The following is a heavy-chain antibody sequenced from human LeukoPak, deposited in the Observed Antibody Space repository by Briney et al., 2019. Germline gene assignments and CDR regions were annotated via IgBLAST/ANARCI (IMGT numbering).Heavy chain of an antibody. CDR3: ARPAYDFWSGYPPRAYYYYYMDV. V-gene: IGHV1-18*04. CDR2: ISAYNGNT. Sequence: GASVKVSRTASRYTFTAHYMHWVRQAPGQGLEWRGWISAYNGNTNYAQKLQGRVTMTTDTSTRTAYMELRSLRSDDTAVYYCARPAYDFWSGYPPRAYYYYYMDVWGKGTTVTVSS. CDR1: RYTFTAHY. D-gene: IGHD3-3*01. J-gene: IGHJ6*03.